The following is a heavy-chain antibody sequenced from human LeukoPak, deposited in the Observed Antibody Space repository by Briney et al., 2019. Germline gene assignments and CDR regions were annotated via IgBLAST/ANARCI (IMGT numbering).Heavy chain of an antibody. CDR3: ARGGSSWYYPYYFDY. D-gene: IGHD6-13*01. J-gene: IGHJ4*02. CDR2: INHSGST. V-gene: IGHV4-34*01. CDR1: GGSISSYY. Sequence: SETLSLTCTISGGSISSYYWSWIRQPPGKGLEWIGEINHSGSTNYSPSLKSRVTISVDTSKNQFSLKLSSVTAADTAVYYCARGGSSWYYPYYFDYWGQGTLVTVSS.